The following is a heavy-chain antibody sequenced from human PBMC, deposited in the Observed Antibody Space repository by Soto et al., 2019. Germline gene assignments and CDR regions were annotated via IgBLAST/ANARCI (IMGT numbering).Heavy chain of an antibody. CDR2: IYYSGST. CDR1: GGSISSGGYY. D-gene: IGHD2-15*01. J-gene: IGHJ1*01. Sequence: QVQLQESGPGLVKPSQTLSLTCTVSGGSISSGGYYWSWIRQHPGKGLEWIGYIYYSGSTYYNPSLKSRVTISVDTSKNQFSLKLSSVTAADTAVYYCASVTDKYCSGGSCYSGYFQHWGQGTLVTVSS. CDR3: ASVTDKYCSGGSCYSGYFQH. V-gene: IGHV4-31*03.